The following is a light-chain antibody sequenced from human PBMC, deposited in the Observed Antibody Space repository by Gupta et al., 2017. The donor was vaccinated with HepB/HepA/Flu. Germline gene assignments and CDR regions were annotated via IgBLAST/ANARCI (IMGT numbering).Light chain of an antibody. J-gene: IGLJ2*01. CDR3: AAWDDTLKHWI. Sequence: QSVLTQPPSASGTPGRRVTISCSGSSSDIGSNKVNWYQQLPGTAPKLPSYRNNQRPSGVPDRFSGYKAGTTASRAIRGLQSEDEAEDDCAAWDDTLKHWIFGGGTKLTVL. V-gene: IGLV1-44*01. CDR2: RNN. CDR1: SSDIGSNK.